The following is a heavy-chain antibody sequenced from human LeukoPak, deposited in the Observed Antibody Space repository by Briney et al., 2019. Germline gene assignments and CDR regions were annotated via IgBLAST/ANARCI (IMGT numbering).Heavy chain of an antibody. V-gene: IGHV3-21*01. J-gene: IGHJ4*02. CDR1: GYTFTGYY. CDR3: ARGRETDTAMARFDY. CDR2: ISSSTTYI. D-gene: IGHD5-18*01. Sequence: ASVKVSCKASGYTFTGYYMHWVRQAPGKGLEWVSSISSSTTYIYYADSVKGRFTISRDNAKNSLYLQMNSLRAEDTAVYYCARGRETDTAMARFDYWGQGTLVTVSS.